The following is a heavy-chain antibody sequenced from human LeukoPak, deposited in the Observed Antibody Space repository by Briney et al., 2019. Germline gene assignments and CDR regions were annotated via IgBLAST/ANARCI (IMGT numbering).Heavy chain of an antibody. CDR2: IIPIFGTA. CDR1: VDTLSSYA. V-gene: IGHV1-69*13. D-gene: IGHD2-2*01. J-gene: IGHJ6*03. CDR3: ARGRVLYCSSTSCYPYYYYMDV. Sequence: ASVKVSCKASVDTLSSYAISWVRQAPGHGLEWMGGIIPIFGTANSAQTFQGRVTITAEESPRTAYMELSCLRSQGTAVYYFARGRVLYCSSTSCYPYYYYMDVGGKGTTVTVS.